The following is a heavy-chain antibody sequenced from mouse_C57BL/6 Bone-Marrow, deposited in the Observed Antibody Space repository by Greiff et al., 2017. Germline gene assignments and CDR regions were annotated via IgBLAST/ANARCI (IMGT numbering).Heavy chain of an antibody. CDR2: IYPGSGNT. V-gene: IGHV1-66*01. Sequence: QVQLQQSGPELVKPGASVKISCKASGYSFTSYYIHWVKQRPGQGLEWIGWIYPGSGNTKYNEKFKGKATLTAYTSSSTAYMQLSSLTSKVSAVYYCARACCGNWYFDVWGTGTTVTVSS. CDR3: ARACCGNWYFDV. D-gene: IGHD1-1*02. CDR1: GYSFTSYY. J-gene: IGHJ1*03.